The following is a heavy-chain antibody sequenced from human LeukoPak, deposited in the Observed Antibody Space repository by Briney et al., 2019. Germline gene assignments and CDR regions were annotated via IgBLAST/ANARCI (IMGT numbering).Heavy chain of an antibody. J-gene: IGHJ4*02. CDR3: AKDRVGATLNFDY. D-gene: IGHD1-26*01. CDR1: GFTFSHHG. CDR2: IRNDGSNH. V-gene: IGHV3-30*02. Sequence: PGGSLRLSCAASGFTFSHHGMHWVRQAPGKGLEWVAFIRNDGSNHYYADSVKGRFTISRDNSKNTLYLQMNSLRAEDTAVYYCAKDRVGATLNFDYWGQGTLVTVSS.